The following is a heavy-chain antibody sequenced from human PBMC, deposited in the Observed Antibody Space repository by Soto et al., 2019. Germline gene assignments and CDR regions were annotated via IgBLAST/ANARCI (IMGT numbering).Heavy chain of an antibody. CDR3: ASDLSGRADV. D-gene: IGHD3-10*01. CDR2: MNEDGGTT. Sequence: EVQLVESGGGLVRPGGSLRLSCAASGFTFSSYWMHWVRQAPGKGLVWVSRMNEDGGTTDYADSVKGRFTISRDNAKNTLYLQMNRLRVEDTAVYYCASDLSGRADVWGQGTTVNVSS. CDR1: GFTFSSYW. V-gene: IGHV3-74*02. J-gene: IGHJ6*02.